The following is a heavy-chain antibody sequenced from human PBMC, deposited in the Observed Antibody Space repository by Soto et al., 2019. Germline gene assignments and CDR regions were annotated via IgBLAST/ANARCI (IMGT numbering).Heavy chain of an antibody. CDR3: TQKGWGPFPLDP. V-gene: IGHV1-2*02. CDR1: GYTFIDYY. CDR2: VSPRSGGT. Sequence: ASVKVSCKASGYTFIDYYIHWVRQAPGQGLEWMGWVSPRSGGTNYAQKFRGRVTITRDTSISTAYMELTGLTSDDTAVYYCTQKGWGPFPLDPWGQGXRVTVSS. J-gene: IGHJ5*02. D-gene: IGHD6-19*01.